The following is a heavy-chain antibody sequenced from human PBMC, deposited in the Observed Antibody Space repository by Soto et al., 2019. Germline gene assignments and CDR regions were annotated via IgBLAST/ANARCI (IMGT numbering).Heavy chain of an antibody. Sequence: AGGSLRLSCAASGFTFSSYEMNWVRQAPGKGLEWVSYISSSGSTIYYADSVKGRFTISRDNAKNSLYLQMNSLRAEDTAVYYCARDQVGCSSTSCYTTLSLSYYYYGMDVWGQGTTVTVSS. J-gene: IGHJ6*02. D-gene: IGHD2-2*02. CDR1: GFTFSSYE. V-gene: IGHV3-48*03. CDR3: ARDQVGCSSTSCYTTLSLSYYYYGMDV. CDR2: ISSSGSTI.